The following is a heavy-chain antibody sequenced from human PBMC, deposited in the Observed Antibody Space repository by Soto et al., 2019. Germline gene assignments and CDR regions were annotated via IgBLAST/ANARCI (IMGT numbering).Heavy chain of an antibody. D-gene: IGHD3-3*01. Sequence: LRLSCAAPGLTFINAWVNWVRQAPGKGLEWVGRLKSNIDGGTTVYAAPVEGRFTVSRDDSRNTLYLQMNSLKAEDTAVYYCTTARTGFLSWGQGTLVTVSS. CDR1: GLTFINAW. V-gene: IGHV3-15*01. CDR3: TTARTGFLS. J-gene: IGHJ5*02. CDR2: LKSNIDGGTT.